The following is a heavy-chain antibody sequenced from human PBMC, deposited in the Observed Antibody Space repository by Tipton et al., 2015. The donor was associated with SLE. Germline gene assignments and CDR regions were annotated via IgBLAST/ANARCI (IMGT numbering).Heavy chain of an antibody. CDR3: VRGEADVFHI. V-gene: IGHV4-30-2*06. J-gene: IGHJ3*02. Sequence: TLSLTCTVSGDSISSGGNYWSWIRQSPGKGLEWIGEINHSGSTNYNPSLKSRVTISLDMSRNQFSLRLKSVTAADTALYYCVRGEADVFHIWGQGTVVTVSS. CDR1: GDSISSGGNY. CDR2: INHSGST.